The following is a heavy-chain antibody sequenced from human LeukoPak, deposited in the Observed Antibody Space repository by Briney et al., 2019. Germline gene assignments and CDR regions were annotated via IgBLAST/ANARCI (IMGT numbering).Heavy chain of an antibody. Sequence: SETLSLTCTVSGASISIYSWSWIRQPPGQGLEWIGYIYYSGSPNYNPSLKSRVTMSVDASKNQFSLKVSSVIAADTAVYYCAKSNRYCDSASCYEAFAIWGQGAMVTVSS. D-gene: IGHD2-2*01. CDR2: IYYSGSP. CDR3: AKSNRYCDSASCYEAFAI. J-gene: IGHJ3*02. V-gene: IGHV4-59*01. CDR1: GASISIYS.